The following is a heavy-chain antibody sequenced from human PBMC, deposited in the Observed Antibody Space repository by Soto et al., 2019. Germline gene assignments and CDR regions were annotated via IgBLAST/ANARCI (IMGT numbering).Heavy chain of an antibody. CDR3: XXXXXXXXXXXS. J-gene: IGHJ4*02. Sequence: QVQFVQSGAEVKKPGASVKVSCKTPGYTFTRYNIHWVRQAPGQRLEWMGWINVGNGNTRYSQKFQGRLTLTRDTXXXXXXXXXXXXXXXXXXXXXXXXXXXXXXXXXSWGQGTLVTVSS. CDR1: GYTFTRYN. V-gene: IGHV1-3*01. CDR2: INVGNGNT.